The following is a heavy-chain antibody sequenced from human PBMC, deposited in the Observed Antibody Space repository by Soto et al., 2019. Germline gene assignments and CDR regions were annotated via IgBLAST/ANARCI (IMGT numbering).Heavy chain of an antibody. CDR3: ARQMRGPIPHFGWLSPVTS. Sequence: PSETLSLTCTVSGGSISTYYWSWIRQPPGKGLGWIGYIHYSGSTNYNPSLKSRVTISVDTSKNQFSLKLSSVTAADTAVYYCARQMRGPIPHFGWLSPVTSWGQGILVTSPQ. D-gene: IGHD3-9*01. CDR1: GGSISTYY. V-gene: IGHV4-59*01. CDR2: IHYSGST. J-gene: IGHJ5*02.